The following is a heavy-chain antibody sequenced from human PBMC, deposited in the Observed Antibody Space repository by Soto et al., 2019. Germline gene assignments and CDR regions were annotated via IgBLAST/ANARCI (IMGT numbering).Heavy chain of an antibody. J-gene: IGHJ2*01. CDR1: GFAFQNHG. CDR3: ARKPHWQHWYFDL. V-gene: IGHV3-20*01. Sequence: EVQLVESGGSVIRPGGSLRLSCAASGFAFQNHGMAWVRQVPGKGLEWVAGISGSGVNAGYADSVKGRFTISRDNGANSLYLDTNNLGVEDTALYHCARKPHWQHWYFDLWGRGTLVTVSS. CDR2: ISGSGVNA. D-gene: IGHD1-1*01.